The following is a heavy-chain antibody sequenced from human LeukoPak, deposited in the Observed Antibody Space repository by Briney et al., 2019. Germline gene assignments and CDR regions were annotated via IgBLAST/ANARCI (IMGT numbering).Heavy chain of an antibody. D-gene: IGHD1-26*01. CDR2: INPNSGGT. J-gene: IGHJ4*02. CDR3: ARDAWLVGATNLYYFDH. CDR1: EYTFTDYY. V-gene: IGHV1-2*02. Sequence: ASVKVSCKASEYTFTDYYMHWVRQAPGQGLEWMGWINPNSGGTKYAQKFQGRVTMTRDPSISTAYMELSRLRFDDTAVYYCARDAWLVGATNLYYFDHWGQGIPVTVSS.